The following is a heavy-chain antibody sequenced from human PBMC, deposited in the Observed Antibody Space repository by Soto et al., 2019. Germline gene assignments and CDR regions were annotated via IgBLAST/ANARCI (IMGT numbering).Heavy chain of an antibody. V-gene: IGHV5-10-1*01. D-gene: IGHD3-22*01. Sequence: GESLQISCKGSGYSFAGYWITCVRQKPGKGLEWMGLIDPSDSQTYYSPSFRGHVTISVTKSITTVFLQWSSLRASDTAMYYCARQIYDSDTGPNFQYYFDSWGEGTQVTVSS. CDR1: GYSFAGYW. J-gene: IGHJ4*02. CDR2: IDPSDSQT. CDR3: ARQIYDSDTGPNFQYYFDS.